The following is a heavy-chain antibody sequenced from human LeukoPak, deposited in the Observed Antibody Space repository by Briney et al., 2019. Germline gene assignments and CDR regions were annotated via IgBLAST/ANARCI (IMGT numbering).Heavy chain of an antibody. D-gene: IGHD1-26*01. CDR3: ARDITWELLLGGWFDP. J-gene: IGHJ5*02. Sequence: PSETLSLTCTVSGGSISSYYWSWIRQPAEKGLEWIGRIYTSGSTNYNPSLKSRVTMSVDTSKNQFSLKLSSVTAADTAVYYCARDITWELLLGGWFDPWGQGTLVTVSS. CDR2: IYTSGST. V-gene: IGHV4-4*07. CDR1: GGSISSYY.